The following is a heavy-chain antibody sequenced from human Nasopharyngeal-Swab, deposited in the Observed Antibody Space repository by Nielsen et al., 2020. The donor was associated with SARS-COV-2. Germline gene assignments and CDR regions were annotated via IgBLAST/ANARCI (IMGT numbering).Heavy chain of an antibody. V-gene: IGHV3-64*04. Sequence: GESLKISCSASGFTFSVYAMHWVRQAPGKGLEYVSTINDYEDRLYYADSVKGRFTISRDSSKNTLYLQMDSLRGEDTAVYYCARDAPAHYGAFYWGRGTLVTVSS. J-gene: IGHJ4*02. CDR2: INDYEDRL. CDR3: ARDAPAHYGAFY. D-gene: IGHD4-17*01. CDR1: GFTFSVYA.